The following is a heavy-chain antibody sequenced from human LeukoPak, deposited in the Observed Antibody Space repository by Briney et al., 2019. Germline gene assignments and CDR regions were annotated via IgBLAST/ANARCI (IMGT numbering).Heavy chain of an antibody. CDR2: VSGSGGST. D-gene: IGHD3-3*01. CDR1: GFTFSSYA. CDR3: AKTYDFWSGYQYYFDY. V-gene: IGHV3-23*01. Sequence: GGSLRLSCAAFGFTFSSYAMSWVRQAPGKGLEWVSAVSGSGGSTYYADSVKGRFTISRDNSKNTLYLQMNSLRAEDTAVYYCAKTYDFWSGYQYYFDYWGQGTLVTVSS. J-gene: IGHJ4*02.